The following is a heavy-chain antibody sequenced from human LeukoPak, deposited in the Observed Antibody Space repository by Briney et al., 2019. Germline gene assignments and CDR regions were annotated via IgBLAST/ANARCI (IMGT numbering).Heavy chain of an antibody. CDR3: ARFVYDGLDY. CDR1: GGSISSGGYY. Sequence: SQTLSLTCTVSGGSISSGGYYWSWIPQPPGKGLEWIGYIYYSGSTYYNPSLKSRVTISVDTSKNQFSLELSSVTAADTAVYYCARFVYDGLDYWGQGTLVTVSS. J-gene: IGHJ4*02. D-gene: IGHD1-1*01. CDR2: IYYSGST. V-gene: IGHV4-31*03.